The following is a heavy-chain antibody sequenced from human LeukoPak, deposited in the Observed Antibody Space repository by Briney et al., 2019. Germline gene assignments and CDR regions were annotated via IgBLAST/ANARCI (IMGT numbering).Heavy chain of an antibody. Sequence: GGSLRLSCAASGFTFSSYNMNWVRQAPGKGLEWVSLISSDTSYIHYADSVKGRFTISRDNAKNSVFLQMNSLRAGDTAVYYCARDTSTVTNREFDYWGQGTLVTVSS. D-gene: IGHD4-17*01. V-gene: IGHV3-21*01. CDR3: ARDTSTVTNREFDY. J-gene: IGHJ4*02. CDR2: ISSDTSYI. CDR1: GFTFSSYN.